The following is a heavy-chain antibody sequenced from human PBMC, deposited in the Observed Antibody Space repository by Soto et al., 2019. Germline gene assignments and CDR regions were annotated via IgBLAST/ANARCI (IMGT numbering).Heavy chain of an antibody. J-gene: IGHJ4*02. D-gene: IGHD3-10*01. CDR3: ATAANYGSGSYHYDY. CDR2: FDPEDGET. Sequence: ASVKVSCKVSGYTLTELSMHWVRQAPGKGLEWMGGFDPEDGETIYAQKFQGRVTMTEDTSTDTAYMELSSLRSGDTAVYYCATAANYGSGSYHYDYWGQGTLVTVSS. CDR1: GYTLTELS. V-gene: IGHV1-24*01.